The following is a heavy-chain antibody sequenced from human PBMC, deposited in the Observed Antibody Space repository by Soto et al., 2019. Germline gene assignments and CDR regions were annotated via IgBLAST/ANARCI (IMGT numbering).Heavy chain of an antibody. J-gene: IGHJ6*02. Sequence: PXESLRLSCAASEFTFDKYYMTWVRQAPGKGPEWVANIKPDGSEQYYVDSVKGRFTISRDNANNSLYLQMNSLRAEDTAVYFCARGNWNYYYGFDVWGQGTTVTISS. V-gene: IGHV3-7*01. CDR1: EFTFDKYY. D-gene: IGHD1-20*01. CDR2: IKPDGSEQ. CDR3: ARGNWNYYYGFDV.